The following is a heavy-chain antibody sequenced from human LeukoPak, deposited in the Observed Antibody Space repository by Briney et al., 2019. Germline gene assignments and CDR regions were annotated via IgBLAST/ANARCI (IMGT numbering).Heavy chain of an antibody. Sequence: GGSLRLSCAASGFTFSGFWMHWVRQAPGKGLVRVSCISFDGSDATYADSVKGRFTISRDNSKNTLYLQMNSLRAEDTAVYYCASVIAAAGILFDYWGQGTLVTVSS. CDR2: ISFDGSDA. J-gene: IGHJ4*02. D-gene: IGHD6-13*01. CDR1: GFTFSGFW. V-gene: IGHV3-74*01. CDR3: ASVIAAAGILFDY.